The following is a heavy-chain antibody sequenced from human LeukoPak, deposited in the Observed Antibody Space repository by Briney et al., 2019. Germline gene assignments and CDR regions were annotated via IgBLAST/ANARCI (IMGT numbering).Heavy chain of an antibody. Sequence: SETLSLTCTVSNGSISNYYWSWIRQPPGKGLEWIGYIYHSGSTNYNPSLKSRVTISVDTSKNQFSLKLSSVTAADTAVYYCARSVDDYYFDFWGQGTLVTVSS. D-gene: IGHD5-12*01. CDR2: IYHSGST. V-gene: IGHV4-59*08. J-gene: IGHJ4*02. CDR3: ARSVDDYYFDF. CDR1: NGSISNYY.